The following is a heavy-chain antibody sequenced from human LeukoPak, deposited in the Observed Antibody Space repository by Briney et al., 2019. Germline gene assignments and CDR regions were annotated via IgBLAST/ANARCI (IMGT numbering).Heavy chain of an antibody. CDR3: AKGEYCSSTSCYSNWFDP. CDR1: GFPFSTND. D-gene: IGHD2-2*01. V-gene: IGHV3-23*01. CDR2: ISGSASGGT. Sequence: PGGSLRLSCAASGFPFSTNDMSWVRQAPGKGLEWVSAISGSASGGTTYEDSVKGRFTISRDNSKNTLYLQMNSLRAEDTAVYYCAKGEYCSSTSCYSNWFDPWGQGTLVTVSS. J-gene: IGHJ5*02.